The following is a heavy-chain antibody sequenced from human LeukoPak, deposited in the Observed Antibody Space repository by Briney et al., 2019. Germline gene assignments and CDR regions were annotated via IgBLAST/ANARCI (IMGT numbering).Heavy chain of an antibody. J-gene: IGHJ3*02. Sequence: SETLSLTCTVSGGSISSYYWSWIRQPPGKGLEWIGEINHSGSTNYNPSLKSRVTISVDTSKNQFSLKLSSVTAADTAVYYCARESPYRAFDIWGQGTMVTVSS. CDR2: INHSGST. CDR1: GGSISSYY. CDR3: ARESPYRAFDI. V-gene: IGHV4-34*01.